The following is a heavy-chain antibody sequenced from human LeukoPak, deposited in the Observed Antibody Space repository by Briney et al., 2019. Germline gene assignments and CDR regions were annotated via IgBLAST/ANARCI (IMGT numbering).Heavy chain of an antibody. CDR1: GGSISSSSYY. CDR2: INHSGST. V-gene: IGHV4-39*07. J-gene: IGHJ5*02. Sequence: SETLSLTCTVSGGSISSSSYYWSWIRQPPGRGLEWIGQINHSGSTNYNPSLKSRVTISVDTSKNQFSLKLSSVTAADTAVYYCARGRRSAGRPFDPWGQGTLVIVFS. CDR3: ARGRRSAGRPFDP.